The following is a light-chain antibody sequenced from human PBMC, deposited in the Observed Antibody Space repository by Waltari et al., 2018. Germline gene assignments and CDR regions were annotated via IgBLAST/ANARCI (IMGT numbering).Light chain of an antibody. CDR1: PRVRSDS. CDR3: QVYGHATFP. V-gene: IGKV3-20*01. Sequence: MVLTQSPATMSLSPWERVTLFCRASPRVRSDSLAWYLQRPGQAPRLLVFGTSNTANDVPDRFSGSGSGTDFSLTISRLEPEDWAVYYWQVYGHATFPIGSGTNLEI. J-gene: IGKJ3*01. CDR2: GTS.